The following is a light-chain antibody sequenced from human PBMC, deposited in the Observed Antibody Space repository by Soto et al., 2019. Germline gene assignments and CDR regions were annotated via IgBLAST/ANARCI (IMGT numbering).Light chain of an antibody. CDR1: QDISNY. Sequence: DIQMTQYPSSLSASVGDRVTITCQASQDISNYLNWYQQKPGKAPKLLIYDASNLETGVPSRFSGSGSGTDFTFTISSLHPEDIATYYCQQYDSLPPFTFGPGTKVDIK. J-gene: IGKJ3*01. V-gene: IGKV1-33*01. CDR3: QQYDSLPPFT. CDR2: DAS.